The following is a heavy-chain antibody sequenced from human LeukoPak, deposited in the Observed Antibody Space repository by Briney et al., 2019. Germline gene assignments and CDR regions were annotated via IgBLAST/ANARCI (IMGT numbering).Heavy chain of an antibody. D-gene: IGHD6-13*01. CDR2: INHSGST. V-gene: IGHV4-34*01. Sequence: PSETLSLTCAVYGGSFSGYYWSWIRQPPGKGLEWIGEINHSGSTNYNPSLKSRVTISVDKSKNQFSLKLSSVTAADTAVYYCASQYSSSWDYYFDYWGQGTLVTVSS. CDR3: ASQYSSSWDYYFDY. J-gene: IGHJ4*02. CDR1: GGSFSGYY.